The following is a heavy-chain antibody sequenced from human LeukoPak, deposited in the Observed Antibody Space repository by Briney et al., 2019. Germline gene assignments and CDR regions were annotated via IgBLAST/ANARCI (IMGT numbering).Heavy chain of an antibody. Sequence: PGGSLRLSCAASGFTFSSYSMNWVRQAPGKGLEWVSSISSSSSYIYYADSVKGRFTISRDNAKNSLYLQMNSLRAEDTAVYYCARDLEWELGYFDSWGQGTLVTVSS. CDR3: ARDLEWELGYFDS. CDR2: ISSSSSYI. J-gene: IGHJ4*02. CDR1: GFTFSSYS. D-gene: IGHD1-26*01. V-gene: IGHV3-21*01.